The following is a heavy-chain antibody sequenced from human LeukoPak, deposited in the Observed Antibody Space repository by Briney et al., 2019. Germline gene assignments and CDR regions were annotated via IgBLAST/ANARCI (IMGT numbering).Heavy chain of an antibody. CDR3: ERRHAYYGSAPGN. D-gene: IGHD3-10*01. V-gene: IGHV4-34*01. Sequence: SETLSLTCAVYGGSFSGYYWSWIPQPPGKGLEWIGEINHSGSTNHNPSLKSRVTISVDTSKNQFSLKLSAVTAGDTAVYYCERRHAYYGSAPGNWGQGTLVTVSS. J-gene: IGHJ4*02. CDR2: INHSGST. CDR1: GGSFSGYY.